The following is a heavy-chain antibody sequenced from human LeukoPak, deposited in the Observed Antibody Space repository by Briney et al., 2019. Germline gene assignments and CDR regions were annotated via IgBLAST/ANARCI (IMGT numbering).Heavy chain of an antibody. CDR2: VSYDGGTK. CDR1: GFTFSSYA. D-gene: IGHD1-26*01. J-gene: IGHJ4*02. CDR3: ATPRSGNYWGIFAY. Sequence: GSSLRLSCAASGFTFSSYAMHGVRQAPGKGLEWVALVSYDGGTKYYADSVKGRITISRDNSKNTLYLQMNSLRAEDTAVYYCATPRSGNYWGIFAYWGQGTLVTVSS. V-gene: IGHV3-30-3*01.